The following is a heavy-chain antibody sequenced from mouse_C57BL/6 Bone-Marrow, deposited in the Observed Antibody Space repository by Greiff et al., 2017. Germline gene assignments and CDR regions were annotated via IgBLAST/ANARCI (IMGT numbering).Heavy chain of an antibody. V-gene: IGHV14-4*01. Sequence: EVQLQQSGAELVRPGASVKLSCTASGFNIKDDYMHWVKQRPEQGLEWIGWIDPENGDTAYASKFQGKATITADTSSNPAYLQLSSLTSEDTAVYYCTTDGSFAYWGQGTLVTVSA. CDR1: GFNIKDDY. CDR3: TTDGSFAY. D-gene: IGHD2-3*01. CDR2: IDPENGDT. J-gene: IGHJ3*01.